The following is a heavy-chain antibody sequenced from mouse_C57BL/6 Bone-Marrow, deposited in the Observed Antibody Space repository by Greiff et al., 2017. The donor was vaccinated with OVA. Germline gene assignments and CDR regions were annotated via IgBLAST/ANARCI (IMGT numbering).Heavy chain of an antibody. D-gene: IGHD1-1*01. J-gene: IGHJ2*01. CDR2: ISDGGSYT. Sequence: EVKLMESGGGLVKPGGSLKLSCAASGFTFSSYAMSWVRQTPEKRLEWVATISDGGSYTYYPDNVKGRFTISRDNAKNNLYLQMSHLKSEDTAMYYCARDEGPYYYGSSYYFDYWGQGTTLTVSS. CDR3: ARDEGPYYYGSSYYFDY. V-gene: IGHV5-4*01. CDR1: GFTFSSYA.